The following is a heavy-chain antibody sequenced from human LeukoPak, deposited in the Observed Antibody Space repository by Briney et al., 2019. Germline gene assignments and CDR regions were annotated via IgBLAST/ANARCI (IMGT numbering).Heavy chain of an antibody. CDR1: GYTSTGYY. V-gene: IGHV1-2*02. Sequence: ASVKVSCKASGYTSTGYYMHWVRQAPGQGLEWMGWIDPNSGDTNYVQKFQGRVTMTRDTSITTGYMELSRLTSDDTAVYYCTRDYDILTQWGQGTLVTVSS. J-gene: IGHJ4*02. CDR2: IDPNSGDT. D-gene: IGHD3-9*01. CDR3: TRDYDILTQ.